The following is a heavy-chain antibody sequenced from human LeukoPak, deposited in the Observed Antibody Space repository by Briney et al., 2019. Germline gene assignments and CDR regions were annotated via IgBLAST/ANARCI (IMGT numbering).Heavy chain of an antibody. CDR1: GFTFSNYA. CDR3: AREGLAAAASYFDY. V-gene: IGHV3-30-3*01. CDR2: ISYDGSNK. D-gene: IGHD6-13*01. Sequence: GGSLRLSCAASGFTFSNYAIHWVRQAPGKGLEWVAVISYDGSNKYYADSVKGRFTISRDNSKNTLYLQMNSLRAEDTAVYYCAREGLAAAASYFDYWGQGTLVTVSS. J-gene: IGHJ4*02.